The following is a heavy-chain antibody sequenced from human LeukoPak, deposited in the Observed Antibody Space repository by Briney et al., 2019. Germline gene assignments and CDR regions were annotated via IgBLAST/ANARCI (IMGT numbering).Heavy chain of an antibody. CDR2: IYYSGST. J-gene: IGHJ4*02. D-gene: IGHD2-15*01. CDR3: ASQEGGIRNYVDY. V-gene: IGHV4-39*01. Sequence: KASETLSLTCTVSGGSISSSSYYWGWIRQPPGKGLEWIGSIYYSGSTYYNPSLKSRVTISVDTSKNQFSLKLSSVTAADTAVYYCASQEGGIRNYVDYWGQGTLVTVSS. CDR1: GGSISSSSYY.